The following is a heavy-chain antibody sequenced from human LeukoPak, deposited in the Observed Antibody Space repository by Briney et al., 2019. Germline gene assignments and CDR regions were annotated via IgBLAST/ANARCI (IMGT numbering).Heavy chain of an antibody. J-gene: IGHJ4*02. V-gene: IGHV3-21*01. D-gene: IGHD5-24*01. CDR3: VRGSWDGGY. CDR2: ISGSSSNI. Sequence: GSLRLSCAASGFIFTSYSINWVRQAPGEGLEWVSSISGSSSNIYYADSVKGRFTISRDNAKNSRYLQMNSLRVGVTAMYYCVRGSWDGGYWGQGTLVTVSS. CDR1: GFIFTSYS.